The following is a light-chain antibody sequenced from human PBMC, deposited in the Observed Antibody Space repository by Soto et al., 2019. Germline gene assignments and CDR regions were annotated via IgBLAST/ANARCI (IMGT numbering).Light chain of an antibody. CDR2: YDN. J-gene: IGLJ2*01. V-gene: IGLV3-21*04. Sequence: SYELTQPPSVSVAPGETARITCGGNNIGSENVHWYQQTPGQAPVLVIFYDNDRPSGIPERFSGSNSGNTATLTISRVEAGDEADYYCQVWDRTSDLVVFGGGTKVTVL. CDR1: NIGSEN. CDR3: QVWDRTSDLVV.